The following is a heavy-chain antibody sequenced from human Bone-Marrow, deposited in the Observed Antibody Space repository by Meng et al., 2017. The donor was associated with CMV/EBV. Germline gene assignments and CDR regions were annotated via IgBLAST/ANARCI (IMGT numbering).Heavy chain of an antibody. CDR3: ARVYCSTTSCYSLDP. D-gene: IGHD2-2*02. CDR2: INPNSGGT. V-gene: IGHV1-2*02. CDR1: GYTFTGYY. J-gene: IGHJ5*02. Sequence: ASVKDSCKASGYTFTGYYMHWVRRAPGQGLEWMGWINPNSGGTNCAQKFQGRVNMTRDTSISTAYMELSRLRSDGTAVFYCARVYCSTTSCYSLDPWGQGTLVTVSS.